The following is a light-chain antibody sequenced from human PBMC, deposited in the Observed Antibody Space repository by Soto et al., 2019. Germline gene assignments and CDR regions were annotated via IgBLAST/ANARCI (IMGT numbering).Light chain of an antibody. CDR2: GAS. CDR3: QQYNNWLWT. J-gene: IGKJ1*01. V-gene: IGKV3-15*01. Sequence: EIVMTQSPATLSVSPGERATLSCSASQSVNSNLVWYQQKPGQAPRLLIYGASTRATGIPARFSGSGSVTEFTLTISSLQSEDFAVYYCQQYNNWLWTFGQGTKVEIK. CDR1: QSVNSN.